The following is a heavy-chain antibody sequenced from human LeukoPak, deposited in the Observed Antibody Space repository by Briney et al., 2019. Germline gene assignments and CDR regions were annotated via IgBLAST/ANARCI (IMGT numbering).Heavy chain of an antibody. CDR3: SKELTPSIAGAGTDDFDY. V-gene: IGHV3-9*01. D-gene: IGHD6-19*01. Sequence: GGSLRLSCAASGLTFDDYAMQWVRQAPGKGLEWVSGISWNSGSIGYADAVKGRFTISRDNAKNSLYLQMNSLRAEDTALYYCSKELTPSIAGAGTDDFDYWGQGTLVTVSS. J-gene: IGHJ4*02. CDR1: GLTFDDYA. CDR2: ISWNSGSI.